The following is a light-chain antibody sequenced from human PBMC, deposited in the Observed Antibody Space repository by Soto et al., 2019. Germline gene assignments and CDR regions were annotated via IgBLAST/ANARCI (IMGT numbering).Light chain of an antibody. CDR1: QSVLYSSNNKNY. CDR3: QQYYSTLIT. Sequence: QIPNSLAVSLGERASINGKASQSVLYSSNNKNYLAWYQQKPGQPPKLLIYWASTRESGVPDRFSGSGSGTDFTLTISSLQAEDVAVYYCQQYYSTLITFGQGTLLE. J-gene: IGKJ5*01. V-gene: IGKV4-1*01. CDR2: WAS.